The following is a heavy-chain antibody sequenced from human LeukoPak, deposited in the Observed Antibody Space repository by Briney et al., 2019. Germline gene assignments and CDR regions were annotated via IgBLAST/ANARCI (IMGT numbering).Heavy chain of an antibody. CDR1: GGSISSYY. J-gene: IGHJ3*02. Sequence: SATLSLTCTVSGGSISSYYWSWIRQPPGKGLEWIGYIYYSGSTNYNPSLKSRVTISVDTSKNQFSLKLSSVTAADTAVYYSARQGGYSRRGGAFDIWGQGTMVTVSS. CDR3: ARQGGYSRRGGAFDI. V-gene: IGHV4-59*08. CDR2: IYYSGST. D-gene: IGHD5-18*01.